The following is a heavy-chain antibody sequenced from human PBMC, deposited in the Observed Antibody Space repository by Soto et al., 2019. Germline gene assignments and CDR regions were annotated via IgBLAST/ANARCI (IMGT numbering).Heavy chain of an antibody. Sequence: EVQLLESGGGLVQPGGSLRLSCAASGFTFSSYAMSWVRQAPGKGLEWVSAISGSGGSTYYADSVKGRFTISRDNSKNTLYLQMNSLRAEDTAVYYCAKARAQYYDFWSGYPVDYWGQGTLVIVSS. CDR3: AKARAQYYDFWSGYPVDY. CDR2: ISGSGGST. CDR1: GFTFSSYA. V-gene: IGHV3-23*01. D-gene: IGHD3-3*01. J-gene: IGHJ4*02.